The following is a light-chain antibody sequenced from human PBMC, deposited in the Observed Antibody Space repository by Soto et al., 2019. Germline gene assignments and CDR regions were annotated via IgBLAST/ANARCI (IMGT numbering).Light chain of an antibody. CDR3: RSYAGTNRV. J-gene: IGLJ1*01. CDR1: SSDVGANNY. V-gene: IGLV2-8*01. Sequence: QSALTQPPSASGSPGQSVTISCTGTSSDVGANNYVSWYQQHPGKAPKLMIYEVTKRPSGVPDRFSGSKSGNTASLTVSGLQAEDEADYYCRSYAGTNRVFGTGTKVTVL. CDR2: EVT.